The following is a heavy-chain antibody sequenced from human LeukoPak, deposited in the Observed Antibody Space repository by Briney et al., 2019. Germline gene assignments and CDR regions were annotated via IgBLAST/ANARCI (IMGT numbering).Heavy chain of an antibody. CDR1: GGSISSSNW. Sequence: KASETLSLTCAVSGGSISSSNWWSWVRQPPGKGLEWIGETYHSGSTNYNPSLKSRVTTSADTSKNEFSLKLSSVTAADTAVYYCARAGTNLGDYDYWGQGTLVTVSS. V-gene: IGHV4-4*02. D-gene: IGHD4-17*01. CDR2: TYHSGST. CDR3: ARAGTNLGDYDY. J-gene: IGHJ4*02.